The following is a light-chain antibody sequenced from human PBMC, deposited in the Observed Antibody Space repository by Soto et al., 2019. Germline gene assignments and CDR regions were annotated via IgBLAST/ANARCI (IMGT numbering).Light chain of an antibody. Sequence: EIVLTQSPGPLSLSPGERATLSCRASQSVSNNYLAWYQQKPGQAPRLLISGASNRATGIPDRFSGSGSGTDFALAISRLEPEDFAVYDCHQYGTSPFAFGPGTKVDLQ. CDR3: HQYGTSPFA. V-gene: IGKV3-20*01. CDR1: QSVSNNY. CDR2: GAS. J-gene: IGKJ3*01.